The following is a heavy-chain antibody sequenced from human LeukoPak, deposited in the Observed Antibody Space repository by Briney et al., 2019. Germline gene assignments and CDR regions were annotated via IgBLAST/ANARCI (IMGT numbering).Heavy chain of an antibody. J-gene: IGHJ4*02. CDR3: AKDPPPFSSGYSGYFDY. CDR1: GFTFDDYA. D-gene: IGHD3-22*01. CDR2: ISGDGGST. Sequence: GGSLRLSCAASGFTFDDYAMHWVRQAPGKGLEWVSLISGDGGSTYYADSVKGRFTISRDNSKNSLYLQMNSLRTEDTALYYCAKDPPPFSSGYSGYFDYWGQGTLVTVSS. V-gene: IGHV3-43*02.